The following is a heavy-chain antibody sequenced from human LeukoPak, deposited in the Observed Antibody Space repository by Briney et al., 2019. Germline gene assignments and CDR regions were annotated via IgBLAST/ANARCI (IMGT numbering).Heavy chain of an antibody. J-gene: IGHJ4*02. CDR1: GGSISSSSYY. Sequence: SETLSLTCTVSGGSISSSSYYWGWIRQPPGKGLEWIGSIYYSGSTYYNPSLKSRVTISVDTSKNQFSLKLSSVTAADTAVYYRARHHPIFIVVVPAATFDYWGQGTLVTVSS. CDR3: ARHHPIFIVVVPAATFDY. D-gene: IGHD2-2*01. CDR2: IYYSGST. V-gene: IGHV4-39*01.